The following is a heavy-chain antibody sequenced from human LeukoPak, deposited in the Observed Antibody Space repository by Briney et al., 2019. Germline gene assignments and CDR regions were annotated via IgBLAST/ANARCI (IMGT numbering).Heavy chain of an antibody. J-gene: IGHJ4*02. CDR3: AKMTSAGDALDY. D-gene: IGHD2-21*02. V-gene: IGHV3-23*01. Sequence: PGGSLRLSCAASGFTFSSYAMSWVRQAPGRGLEWVSAISGSGGSTYYADSVKGRFTISRDNSKNTLYLQMNSLRAEDTAVYYCAKMTSAGDALDYWGQGTLVTVSS. CDR2: ISGSGGST. CDR1: GFTFSSYA.